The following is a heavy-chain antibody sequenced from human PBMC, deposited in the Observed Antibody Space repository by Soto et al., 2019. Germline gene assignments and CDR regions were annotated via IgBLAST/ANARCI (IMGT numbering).Heavy chain of an antibody. D-gene: IGHD3-22*01. CDR3: ARGWGVYYDSSGYCPNDHWFDP. CDR1: GGTFSSYA. CDR2: IIPIFGTA. J-gene: IGHJ5*02. V-gene: IGHV1-69*06. Sequence: SVKVSCKASGGTFSSYAISWVRQAPGQGLEWMGGIIPIFGTANYAQKFQGRVTITADKSTSTAYMELSSLRSEDTAVYYCARGWGVYYDSSGYCPNDHWFDPWGQGTLVTVSS.